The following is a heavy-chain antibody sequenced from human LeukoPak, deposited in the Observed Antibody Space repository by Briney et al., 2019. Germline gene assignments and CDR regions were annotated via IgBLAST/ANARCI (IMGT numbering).Heavy chain of an antibody. J-gene: IGHJ4*02. CDR3: ARSEHIVVVTSTPASY. V-gene: IGHV3-30-3*01. Sequence: PGGSLRLSCAASGFTFSSYAMHWVRQAPGKGLEWVAVISYDGSNKYYADSVKSRFTISRDNSKNTVFLEMNSLKAEDTALYYCARSEHIVVVTSTPASYWGQGALFSASS. CDR2: ISYDGSNK. CDR1: GFTFSSYA. D-gene: IGHD2-21*02.